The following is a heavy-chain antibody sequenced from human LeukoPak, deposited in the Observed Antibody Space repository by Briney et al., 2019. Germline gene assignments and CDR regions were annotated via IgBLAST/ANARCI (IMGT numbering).Heavy chain of an antibody. D-gene: IGHD3-10*01. CDR3: ARKYYGSGSYYNWFDP. CDR1: GYTFTSYY. V-gene: IGHV1-2*02. Sequence: ASVKVSCKASGYTFTSYYMHWVRQAPGQGLEWMGWINSNSGGTNYAQKFQGRVTMTRDTSISTAYMELSRLRSDDTAVYYCARKYYGSGSYYNWFDPWGQGTLVTVSS. J-gene: IGHJ5*02. CDR2: INSNSGGT.